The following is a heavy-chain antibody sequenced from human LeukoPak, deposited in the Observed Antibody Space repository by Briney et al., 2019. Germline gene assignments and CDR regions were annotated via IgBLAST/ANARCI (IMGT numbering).Heavy chain of an antibody. D-gene: IGHD6-13*01. V-gene: IGHV4-39*01. CDR2: IYYSGST. Sequence: KPSETLSLTCTVSGGSISSSSYYWGWIRQPPGKGLEWIGSIYYSGSTYYNPSLKSRVTISVDTSKNQFSLKLSSVTAADTAVYYCARAGYSSSWYGFKDFDYWGQGTLVTVSS. CDR1: GGSISSSSYY. CDR3: ARAGYSSSWYGFKDFDY. J-gene: IGHJ4*02.